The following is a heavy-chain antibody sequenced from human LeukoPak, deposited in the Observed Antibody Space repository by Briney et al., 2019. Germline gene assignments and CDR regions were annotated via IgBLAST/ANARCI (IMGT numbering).Heavy chain of an antibody. CDR1: GGPFSGYY. Sequence: SETLSLTCAVHGGPFSGYYWNWIRQSPGKGLEWIGEISHSGSTNYNPSLKSRVTMSVDTSKNQFSLRLSSKTAADTARYYCARGSFYDSSGYSDYYFYHYMDVWGTGTTVAVSS. J-gene: IGHJ6*03. V-gene: IGHV4-34*01. CDR3: ARGSFYDSSGYSDYYFYHYMDV. D-gene: IGHD3-22*01. CDR2: ISHSGST.